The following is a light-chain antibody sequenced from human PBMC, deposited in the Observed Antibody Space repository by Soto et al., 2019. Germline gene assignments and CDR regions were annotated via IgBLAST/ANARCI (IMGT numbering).Light chain of an antibody. J-gene: IGKJ2*01. CDR3: QQYENSVMYT. CDR2: DVS. Sequence: EMVLTQSPGTLSLSPGERATLSCRASQSVRSSFFAWYQQKPGQAPRLLIYDVSVRATGIPDSFSGSGSGTDFTLTINRLEPEDFAVYYCQQYENSVMYTFGQGTNLEIK. V-gene: IGKV3-20*01. CDR1: QSVRSSF.